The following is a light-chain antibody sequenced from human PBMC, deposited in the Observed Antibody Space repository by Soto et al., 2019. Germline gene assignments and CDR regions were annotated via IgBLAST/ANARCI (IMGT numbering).Light chain of an antibody. J-gene: IGLJ3*02. CDR3: AAWDDSLSGWV. CDR1: SSNIGSNY. CDR2: RNN. Sequence: QSVLTQPPSASGTPGQRVTISCSGTSSNIGSNYVYWYQQVPGTAPKLLIYRNNQRPSGVPDRFSGSKSDTSASLAISGLRSEDEADYYCAAWDDSLSGWVFGGGTKLTVL. V-gene: IGLV1-47*01.